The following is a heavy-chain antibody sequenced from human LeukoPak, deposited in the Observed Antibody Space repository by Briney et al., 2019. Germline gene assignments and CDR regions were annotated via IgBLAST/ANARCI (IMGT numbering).Heavy chain of an antibody. Sequence: ASVKVSCKASGYTFTSYDINWVRQAPGQGLEWMGWMNPNSGNTGYAQKFQGRVTMTRNTSISTAYMELSSLRSEDTAVYYCARGRGVTQLFDPWGQGTLVTVSS. CDR1: GYTFTSYD. J-gene: IGHJ5*02. CDR2: MNPNSGNT. CDR3: ARGRGVTQLFDP. V-gene: IGHV1-8*01. D-gene: IGHD5-18*01.